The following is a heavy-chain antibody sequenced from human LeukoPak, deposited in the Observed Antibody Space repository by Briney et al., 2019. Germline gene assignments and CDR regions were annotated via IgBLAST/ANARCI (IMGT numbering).Heavy chain of an antibody. D-gene: IGHD2-15*01. CDR2: ISTSSSTI. J-gene: IGHJ6*02. CDR3: ARERIDSNTFMYGMDV. Sequence: PGGSLRLSCAASGFTFSSYSMNWVRQAPGKGLERVSHISTSSSTINYADSMKGRFTISRDNAKNSLYLQMNSLRAEDTAVYYCARERIDSNTFMYGMDVWGQGTTVTVSS. CDR1: GFTFSSYS. V-gene: IGHV3-48*04.